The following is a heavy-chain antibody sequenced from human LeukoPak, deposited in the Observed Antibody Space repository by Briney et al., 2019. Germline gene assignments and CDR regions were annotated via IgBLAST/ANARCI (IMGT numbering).Heavy chain of an antibody. J-gene: IGHJ3*02. Sequence: PSETLSLTCTVSGGSLSSSSYYWGWIRQPPGKGLERIGSIYYSGSTYYNPSLKSRLTISVHTSKNQFSLKLSSVTAADTAVYYCARPGIYYDSSGVDAFDIWGQGTMVTVSS. CDR3: ARPGIYYDSSGVDAFDI. D-gene: IGHD3-22*01. V-gene: IGHV4-39*01. CDR1: GGSLSSSSYY. CDR2: IYYSGST.